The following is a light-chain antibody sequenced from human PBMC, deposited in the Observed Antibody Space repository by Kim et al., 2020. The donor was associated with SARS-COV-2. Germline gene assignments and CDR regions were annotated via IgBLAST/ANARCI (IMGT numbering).Light chain of an antibody. J-gene: IGLJ2*01. CDR2: GKN. Sequence: ALGQTVRITCQGDSLTSYYANWYQQKPGQAPVLVIYGKNKRPSEIPDRFSGSSSGNTASLTITGAQAADEADYYCNSWVSSGNHVVFGGGTQLTVL. CDR1: SLTSYY. V-gene: IGLV3-19*01. CDR3: NSWVSSGNHVV.